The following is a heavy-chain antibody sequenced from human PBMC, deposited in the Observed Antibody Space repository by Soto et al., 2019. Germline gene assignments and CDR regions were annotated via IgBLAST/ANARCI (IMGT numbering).Heavy chain of an antibody. D-gene: IGHD5-18*01. CDR2: ISDSGITT. V-gene: IGHV3-23*01. Sequence: GGSLRLSCAASGFTFSDYAMAWVRQVPGKGLEWVSGISDSGITTKYAASVKGRFTISRDNSKNTLYLQMNSLRAEDTAVYYCAKKPDGYGAHPYFDYWGQGTLVTVSS. CDR3: AKKPDGYGAHPYFDY. CDR1: GFTFSDYA. J-gene: IGHJ4*02.